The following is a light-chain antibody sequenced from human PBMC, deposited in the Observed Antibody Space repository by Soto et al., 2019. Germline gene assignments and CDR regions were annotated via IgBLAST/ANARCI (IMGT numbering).Light chain of an antibody. Sequence: EIVLTQSPGTLSLSPGERATLSCRASQSVSSNYLAWYQQKPGQAPRLLMYDASSRATGIPDRFSGSGSGTDFTLTISRLEPEDFAVYYCQQYDASLWTFGQGTKVDIK. V-gene: IGKV3-20*01. CDR1: QSVSSNY. CDR2: DAS. CDR3: QQYDASLWT. J-gene: IGKJ1*01.